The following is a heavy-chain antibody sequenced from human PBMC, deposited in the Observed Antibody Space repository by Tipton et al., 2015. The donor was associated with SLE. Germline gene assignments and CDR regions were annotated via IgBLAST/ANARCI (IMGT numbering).Heavy chain of an antibody. D-gene: IGHD3-10*01. Sequence: TLSLTCTVSDGSIRSTNYYWGWIRQPPGKGLEWIGTVSYGGITYYHPSLRSRITISLDTSKNQYSLRLTSVTAADTAIYYCARDVIHLWFGNYHYRDVWGKGTPVTVAS. CDR3: ARDVIHLWFGNYHYRDV. CDR2: VSYGGIT. J-gene: IGHJ6*03. V-gene: IGHV4-39*07. CDR1: DGSIRSTNYY.